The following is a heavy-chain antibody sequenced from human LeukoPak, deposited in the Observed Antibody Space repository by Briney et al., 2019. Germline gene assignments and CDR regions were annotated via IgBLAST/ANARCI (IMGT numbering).Heavy chain of an antibody. V-gene: IGHV3-33*01. CDR2: IWYDGSNK. J-gene: IGHJ4*02. Sequence: PGRSLRLSCAASGFTFSSYGMHWVRQAPGKGLEWVAVIWYDGSNKYYADSVKGRFTISRDNSKNTLYLQMNNLRAEDTAVYYCARPASSEDYNFDYWGQGTLVTVSS. CDR3: ARPASSEDYNFDY. D-gene: IGHD6-19*01. CDR1: GFTFSSYG.